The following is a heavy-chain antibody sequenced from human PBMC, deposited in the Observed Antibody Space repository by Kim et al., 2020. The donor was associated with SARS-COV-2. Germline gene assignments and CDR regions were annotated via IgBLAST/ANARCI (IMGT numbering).Heavy chain of an antibody. Sequence: GGSLRLSCAASGFTFSRSCMHWVRQAPGKGLVWVSRINSDGSSSSYADFVTGRVNISSDNANNTMKLQMNILRAEDTAVYYCARVGHLGADYWGAQLYYFDYWGQGTMVTVSS. CDR1: GFTFSRSC. D-gene: IGHD7-27*01. CDR2: INSDGSSS. J-gene: IGHJ4*02. V-gene: IGHV3-74*01. CDR3: ARVGHLGADYWGAQLYYFDY.